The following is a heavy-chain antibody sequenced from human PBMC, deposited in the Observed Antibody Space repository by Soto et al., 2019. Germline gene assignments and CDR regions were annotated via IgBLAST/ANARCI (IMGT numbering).Heavy chain of an antibody. D-gene: IGHD1-26*01. J-gene: IGHJ4*02. Sequence: XSVKVSCKASGGTFSSYAISWVRQAPGQGLEWMGGIIPIFGTANYAQKFQGRVTITADESTSTAYMELSSLRSEDTAVYYCARDRYSGRYYVFDYWGQGALLTVSS. CDR2: IIPIFGTA. CDR3: ARDRYSGRYYVFDY. CDR1: GGTFSSYA. V-gene: IGHV1-69*13.